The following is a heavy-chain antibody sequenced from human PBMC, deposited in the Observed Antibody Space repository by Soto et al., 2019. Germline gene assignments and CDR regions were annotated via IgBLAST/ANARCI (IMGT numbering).Heavy chain of an antibody. D-gene: IGHD3-10*01. CDR3: ASNYLYYYGSGNTNYYGMDV. CDR2: ISAYNGNT. J-gene: IGHJ6*02. V-gene: IGHV1-18*01. Sequence: QVQLVQSGAEVKKPGASVKVSCKASGYTFTSYGISWVRQAPGQGLEWMGWISAYNGNTNYAQKRQGRDTMTTDTSTSTAYMELRSLRSDDTAVYYGASNYLYYYGSGNTNYYGMDVWGQGTTVTVSS. CDR1: GYTFTSYG.